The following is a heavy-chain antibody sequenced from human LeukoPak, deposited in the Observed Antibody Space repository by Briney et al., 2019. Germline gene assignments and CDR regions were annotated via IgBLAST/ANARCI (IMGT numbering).Heavy chain of an antibody. CDR2: IYYSGNT. V-gene: IGHV4-61*01. J-gene: IGHJ4*02. CDR3: ARAGTGVQGVITV. D-gene: IGHD3-10*01. CDR1: GGPVSSGSYY. Sequence: SETLSLTCTVSGGPVSSGSYYWSWIRQPPGKGLEWIGYIYYSGNTNYNPSLKSRVTISVDTSKNQFSLKLSSVTAADTAVYYCARAGTGVQGVITVWGQGTLVTVSS.